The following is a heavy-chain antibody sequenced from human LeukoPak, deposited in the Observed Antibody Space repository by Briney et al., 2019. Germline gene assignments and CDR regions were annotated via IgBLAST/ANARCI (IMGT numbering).Heavy chain of an antibody. CDR1: GFTFSSYS. D-gene: IGHD5-18*01. V-gene: IGHV3-21*01. CDR3: ARDTAMTYYYYYGMDV. Sequence: GGSLRLSCAASGFTFSSYSMNWVRQASGKGLEWGSSISSSSSYIYCADSVEGRFTISRDNAKNSLYLQMSSLRAEDTAVYYCARDTAMTYYYYYGMDVWGQGTTVTVSS. J-gene: IGHJ6*02. CDR2: ISSSSSYI.